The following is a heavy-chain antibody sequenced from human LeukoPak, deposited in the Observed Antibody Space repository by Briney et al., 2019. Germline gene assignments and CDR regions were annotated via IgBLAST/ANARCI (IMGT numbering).Heavy chain of an antibody. CDR2: MYKTGAT. J-gene: IGHJ4*02. CDR1: NYSISSGHY. V-gene: IGHV4-38-2*02. CDR3: GRVVLLGGGDCYIDY. D-gene: IGHD2-21*02. Sequence: SETLSLTCTVSNYSISSGHYWGWIRQPPGKGLEWIGSMYKTGATHNNPSLRSRVAISLDTSKNQFSLKLRSVIAADSAVYYCGRVVLLGGGDCYIDYWGQGTLVTVSP.